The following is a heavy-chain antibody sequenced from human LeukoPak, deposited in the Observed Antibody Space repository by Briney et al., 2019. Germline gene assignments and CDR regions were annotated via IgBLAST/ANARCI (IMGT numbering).Heavy chain of an antibody. CDR3: ALLGRGGQYYFDY. Sequence: ASVKVSCKVSGYTLTELSMHWVRQAPGKGLEWMGGFDPEDGETIYAQKFQGRVTMTKDTSTDTAYMELSSLRSEDTAVYYCALLGRGGQYYFDYWGQGTLVTVSS. J-gene: IGHJ4*02. D-gene: IGHD3-10*01. CDR2: FDPEDGET. V-gene: IGHV1-24*01. CDR1: GYTLTELS.